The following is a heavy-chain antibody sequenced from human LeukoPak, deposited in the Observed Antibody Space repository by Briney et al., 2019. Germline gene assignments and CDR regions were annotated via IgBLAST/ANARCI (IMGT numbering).Heavy chain of an antibody. CDR1: GFTFSSSW. V-gene: IGHV3-7*01. CDR3: ARIHSSGYYTQPFDY. Sequence: PGGSLRLSCAASGFTFSSSWMSWLRQAPGKGLEWVTNIDQGGSGKYYVDSVKGRFTISRDNAKNSLYLQMNSLRAEDTAVYYCARIHSSGYYTQPFDYWGQGTLVTVSS. D-gene: IGHD3-22*01. CDR2: IDQGGSGK. J-gene: IGHJ4*02.